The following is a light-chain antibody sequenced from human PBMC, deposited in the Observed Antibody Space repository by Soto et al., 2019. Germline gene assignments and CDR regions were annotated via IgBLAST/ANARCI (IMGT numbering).Light chain of an antibody. V-gene: IGKV3-20*01. CDR3: QQYGSSRT. J-gene: IGKJ1*01. CDR1: QSVSSY. CDR2: GAS. Sequence: LVLAQSPATLSLSPGERATLSCRASQSVSSYLAWYQQKPGQAPRLLIYGASSRATGIPDRFSGSGSGTDFTLTISRLEPEDFAVYYCQQYGSSRTFGQGTKVDIK.